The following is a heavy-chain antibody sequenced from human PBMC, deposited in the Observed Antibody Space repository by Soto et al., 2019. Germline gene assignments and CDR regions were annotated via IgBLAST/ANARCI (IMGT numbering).Heavy chain of an antibody. Sequence: GSLRLYGSASGFTGSNFAMHWVRQAPGKGLEYVSGITSNGDNTYHADSVQGRFTISRDNSKSTLYLQMTSLRVEDTAVYYCVKGNQLLRYYFEYWGRGALVSVSS. V-gene: IGHV3-64D*06. D-gene: IGHD2-2*01. CDR1: GFTGSNFA. CDR3: VKGNQLLRYYFEY. J-gene: IGHJ4*02. CDR2: ITSNGDNT.